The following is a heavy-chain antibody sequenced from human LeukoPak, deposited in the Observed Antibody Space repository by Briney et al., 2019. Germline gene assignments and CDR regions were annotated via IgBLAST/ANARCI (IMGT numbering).Heavy chain of an antibody. J-gene: IGHJ4*02. CDR3: AKIPTMRDSSGVIDY. CDR2: ISGSGGST. CDR1: GFTFSSYA. Sequence: GGSLRLSCAASGFTFSSYAMSWVRQAPGKGLEWVSVISGSGGSTYYADSVKGRSTIFRDNSKNTRYLQMNSLRAEDTAVYYCAKIPTMRDSSGVIDYWGQGTLVTVSS. D-gene: IGHD3-22*01. V-gene: IGHV3-23*01.